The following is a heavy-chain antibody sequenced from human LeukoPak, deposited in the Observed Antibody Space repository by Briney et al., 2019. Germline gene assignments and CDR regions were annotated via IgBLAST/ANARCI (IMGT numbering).Heavy chain of an antibody. Sequence: SETLSLTCAAYGGSFSGYYWSWIRQPPGKGLEWIGEINHSGSTNYNPSLKSRVTISIDTSKSQFSLRLSSVTAADTAVYYCARGASDQYWGQGTLVTVSS. CDR3: ARGASDQY. V-gene: IGHV4-34*01. CDR2: INHSGST. J-gene: IGHJ4*02. CDR1: GGSFSGYY.